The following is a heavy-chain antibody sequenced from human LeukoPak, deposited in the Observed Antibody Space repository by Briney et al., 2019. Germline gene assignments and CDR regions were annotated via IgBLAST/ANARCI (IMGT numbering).Heavy chain of an antibody. CDR3: AKDKAVVPAAIYAFDI. Sequence: GGSLRLSCAASGFTFSSYAMSWVRQAPGKGLEWVSAISGSGGSTYYADSVKGRFTISRDNSKNTLYLQMNSLRAEDTTVYYCAKDKAVVPAAIYAFDIWGQGTMVTVSS. CDR2: ISGSGGST. D-gene: IGHD2-2*01. CDR1: GFTFSSYA. J-gene: IGHJ3*02. V-gene: IGHV3-23*01.